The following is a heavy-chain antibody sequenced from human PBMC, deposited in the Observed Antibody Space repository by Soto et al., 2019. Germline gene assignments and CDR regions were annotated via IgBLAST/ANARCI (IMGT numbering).Heavy chain of an antibody. CDR1: GYTFTSYA. CDR3: ARDLIPMDI. CDR2: ISAYNGNT. D-gene: IGHD2-21*01. Sequence: QVQLVQSGAEVKKPGASVKVSCKASGYTFTSYAISWVRQAPGQGLEWMGWISAYNGNTNYAQKLXGRVTMPTDTSTSTAYMVRRSLRSDDTAVYYCARDLIPMDIWGQGTMVTVSS. V-gene: IGHV1-18*01. J-gene: IGHJ3*02.